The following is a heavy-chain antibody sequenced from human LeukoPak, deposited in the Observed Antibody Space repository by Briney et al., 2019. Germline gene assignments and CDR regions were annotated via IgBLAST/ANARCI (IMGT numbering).Heavy chain of an antibody. V-gene: IGHV3-74*01. Sequence: GGSLRLSCTASGFTFNNFYMHWVRQPPGKGLMWVSRIKGDGSSTSYADSVKGRLTISRDNAKNTLYLQINDVRAEDTAVYYCARESSDWLVRNDYWGQGTLVTVSS. J-gene: IGHJ4*02. CDR1: GFTFNNFY. CDR3: ARESSDWLVRNDY. D-gene: IGHD3-9*01. CDR2: IKGDGSST.